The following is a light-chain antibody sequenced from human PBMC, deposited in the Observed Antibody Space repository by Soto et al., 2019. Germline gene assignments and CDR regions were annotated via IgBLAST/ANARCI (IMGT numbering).Light chain of an antibody. CDR3: QQYATSPYT. CDR2: GAS. J-gene: IGKJ2*01. Sequence: EIVLTQSPGTLSLSPGERATLSCRASQSVSSTYLAWYQQRPGQAPRLLIYGASSRASGIPDRVSASASGTDFTLTISRLEPEDFAVYYCQQYATSPYTFGQGTKLEIK. CDR1: QSVSSTY. V-gene: IGKV3-20*01.